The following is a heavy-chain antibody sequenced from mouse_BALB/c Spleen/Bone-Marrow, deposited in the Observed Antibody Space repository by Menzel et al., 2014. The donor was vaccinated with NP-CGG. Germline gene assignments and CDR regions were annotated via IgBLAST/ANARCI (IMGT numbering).Heavy chain of an antibody. V-gene: IGHV2-2*02. J-gene: IGHJ4*01. CDR2: IWSGGST. CDR3: ARNPIRRNAMDY. CDR1: GFSLTSYG. Sequence: VKLVESGPGLVQPSQSLSITCTVSGFSLTSYGVHWVRQSPGKGLEWLGVIWSGGSTDYNAPFMSRLNISKDNSKSQVLFKMNSLQANDTAIYYCARNPIRRNAMDYWGQGTSVTVSS. D-gene: IGHD2-12*01.